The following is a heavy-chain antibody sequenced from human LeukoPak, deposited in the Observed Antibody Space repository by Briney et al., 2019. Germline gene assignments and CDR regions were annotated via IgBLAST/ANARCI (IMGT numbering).Heavy chain of an antibody. CDR3: ARDLGHQNYDILTGYYNWFDP. CDR2: IIPIFGTA. CDR1: GGTFSSYA. D-gene: IGHD3-9*01. V-gene: IGHV1-69*13. J-gene: IGHJ5*02. Sequence: ASVKVSCKASGGTFSSYAISWVRRAPGQGLEWMGGIIPIFGTANYAQKFQGRVTITADESTSTAYMELSSLRSEDTAVYYCARDLGHQNYDILTGYYNWFDPWGQGTLVTVSS.